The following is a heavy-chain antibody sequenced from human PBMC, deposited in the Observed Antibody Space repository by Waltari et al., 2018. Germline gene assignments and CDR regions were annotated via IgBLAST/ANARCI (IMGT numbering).Heavy chain of an antibody. CDR1: GGTFSSYA. CDR2: HFSVFGRA. D-gene: IGHD2-2*02. CDR3: ARDSSREYQLLYIPSYFDY. Sequence: QVQLVQSGAEVKKPGSSVKVSCKASGGTFSSYAISWVRQAPGQGLEGWGGGGGHFSVFGRAKQEQKSQDRLRIPADDATGTADMELSSLGYEDTAVYYCARDSSREYQLLYIPSYFDYWGQGTLVTVSS. V-gene: IGHV1-69*01. J-gene: IGHJ4*02.